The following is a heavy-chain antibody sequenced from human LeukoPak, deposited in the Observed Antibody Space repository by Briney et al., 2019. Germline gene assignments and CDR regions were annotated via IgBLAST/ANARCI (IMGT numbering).Heavy chain of an antibody. CDR1: GDSVSSNSAA. V-gene: IGHV6-1*01. D-gene: IGHD6-13*01. CDR2: TYYRSKWYN. Sequence: SQTLSLTCAISGDSVSSNSAAWNWIRQSPSRGLEWLGRTYYRSKWYNDYEVSLKSRITINPDTSKNQFSLQLNSVTPEDTAVYYCVRSSSWYLWFDPWGQGTLVTVSS. J-gene: IGHJ5*02. CDR3: VRSSSWYLWFDP.